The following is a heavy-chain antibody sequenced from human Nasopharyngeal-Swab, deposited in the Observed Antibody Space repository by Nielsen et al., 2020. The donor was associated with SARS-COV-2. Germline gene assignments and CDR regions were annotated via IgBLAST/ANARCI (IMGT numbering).Heavy chain of an antibody. CDR3: AKDFSTGASGCLFD. V-gene: IGHV3-23*01. CDR1: GGSIAGSTYY. Sequence: ETLSLTCTVSGGSIAGSTYYWGWVRQAPGKGLEWVSAISGSGGDTYYADSVKGRFTISRDNSKNTLYLRMNSLRAEDTAVYHCAKDFSTGASGCLFDWGQGTLVTVSS. J-gene: IGHJ4*02. D-gene: IGHD6-19*01. CDR2: ISGSGGDT.